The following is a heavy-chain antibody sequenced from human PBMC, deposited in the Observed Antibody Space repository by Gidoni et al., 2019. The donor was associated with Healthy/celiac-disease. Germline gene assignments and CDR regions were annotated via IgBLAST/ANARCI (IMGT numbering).Heavy chain of an antibody. V-gene: IGHV5-51*01. D-gene: IGHD2-15*01. CDR2: LDPGGADT. Sequence: EVQLVQSGAEVKKPGESLKISGKGAGYRFTSYGSGWVRQMPGKGLEWRGNLDPGGADTGYSPSFQGQVTISADKAIRTAYLQWSSLKASDTAMYYCARHWGYCSGGSCWGNWFDPWGQGTLVTVSS. CDR3: ARHWGYCSGGSCWGNWFDP. CDR1: GYRFTSYG. J-gene: IGHJ5*02.